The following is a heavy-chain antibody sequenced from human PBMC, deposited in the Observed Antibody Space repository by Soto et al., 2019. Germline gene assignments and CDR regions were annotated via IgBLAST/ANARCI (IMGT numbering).Heavy chain of an antibody. V-gene: IGHV4-61*01. J-gene: IGHJ4*02. D-gene: IGHD1-26*01. CDR3: ARIYSRSYDFVY. CDR1: GGSVSSGSYY. CDR2: IYYSGST. Sequence: SETLSLTCTVSGGSVSSGSYYWSWIRQPPGKGLEWIAHIYYSGSTNYNPSLKSRVTISVDTSKNQFSLRLVSVTAADTAVYSCARIYSRSYDFVYWGQGTLVTVSS.